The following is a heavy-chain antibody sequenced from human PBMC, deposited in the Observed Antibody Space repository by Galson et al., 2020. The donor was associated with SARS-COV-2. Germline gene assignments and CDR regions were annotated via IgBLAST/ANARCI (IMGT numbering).Heavy chain of an antibody. CDR1: GASISTGDHY. Sequence: SETLSLTCTVSGASISTGDHYWSWIRQPPGKGLEWIGYISYSANTYYNPSLKSRVTISVDTSKNQFSLKLSSVTAADTAVYYCARAKGATYYDDSTPRYYFHYWGQGTLVTVSS. V-gene: IGHV4-30-4*01. J-gene: IGHJ4*02. D-gene: IGHD3-3*01. CDR3: ARAKGATYYDDSTPRYYFHY. CDR2: ISYSANT.